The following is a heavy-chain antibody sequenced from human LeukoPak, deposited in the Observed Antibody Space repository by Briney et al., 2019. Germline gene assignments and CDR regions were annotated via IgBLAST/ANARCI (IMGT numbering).Heavy chain of an antibody. CDR1: RFTSSSYA. CDR3: AIMHRYYDGSGYWVH. D-gene: IGHD3-22*01. J-gene: IGHJ4*02. V-gene: IGHV3-23*01. CDR2: ISTSGDTT. Sequence: PGGSLRLSCAASRFTSSSYAMSWVRQAPGKGLEWVSGISTSGDTTSYADSVRGRFTISRDNPRNMLYMQMSSLTDEDTAVYYCAIMHRYYDGSGYWVHWGQGALVTVSS.